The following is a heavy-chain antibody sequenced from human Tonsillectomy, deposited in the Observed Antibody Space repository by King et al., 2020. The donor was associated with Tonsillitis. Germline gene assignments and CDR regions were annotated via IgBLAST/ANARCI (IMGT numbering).Heavy chain of an antibody. Sequence: QLQESGPGLVKPSETLSLTCTVSGGSISSYYWSWIRQPPGKGLEWIGYIYYSGRTNYNPSLKSRVTMSVDTSKNQFSLKLSFVTAADTAVYYRARHPLGDYGYSSQDYFDYWGQGTLVTVSS. CDR3: ARHPLGDYGYSSQDYFDY. D-gene: IGHD4-17*01. V-gene: IGHV4-59*08. J-gene: IGHJ4*02. CDR2: IYYSGRT. CDR1: GGSISSYY.